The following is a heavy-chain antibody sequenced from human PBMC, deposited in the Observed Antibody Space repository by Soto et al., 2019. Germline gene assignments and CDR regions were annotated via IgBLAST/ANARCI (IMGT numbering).Heavy chain of an antibody. D-gene: IGHD3-10*01. CDR2: ISGSGGST. Sequence: PGGSLRLSCAASGFTFSSYAMSWVRQAPGKGLEWVSAISGSGGSTYYADSVKGRFTISRDNSKNTLYLQMNSLRAEDTAVYYCAKDSRRFGELLGNWFDPWGQGALVTVSS. J-gene: IGHJ5*02. CDR3: AKDSRRFGELLGNWFDP. CDR1: GFTFSSYA. V-gene: IGHV3-23*01.